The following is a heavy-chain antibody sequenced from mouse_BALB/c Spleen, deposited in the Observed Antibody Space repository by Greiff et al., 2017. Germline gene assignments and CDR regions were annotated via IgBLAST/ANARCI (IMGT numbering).Heavy chain of an antibody. D-gene: IGHD2-4*01. Sequence: VKLQQPGAELVKPGASVKMSCKASGYTFTSYWMHWVKQRPGQGLEWIGVIDPSDSYTSYNQKFKGKATLTVDTSSSTAYMQLSSLTSEDSAVYYCAREGGLRPWFAYWGQGTLVTVSA. CDR2: IDPSDSYT. CDR3: AREGGLRPWFAY. J-gene: IGHJ3*01. V-gene: IGHV1-59*01. CDR1: GYTFTSYW.